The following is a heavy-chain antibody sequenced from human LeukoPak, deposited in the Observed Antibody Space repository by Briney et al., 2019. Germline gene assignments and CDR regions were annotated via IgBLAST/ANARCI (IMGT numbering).Heavy chain of an antibody. CDR1: GFTFSSYS. Sequence: GGSLRLSCAASGFTFSSYSMNWVRQAPGKGLEWVSYITYSGSTIYYADSVKGRFTISRDNAKNSLYLQMNSLRAEDTAVYYCARRGAVAGTIDYWGQGALVTVSS. V-gene: IGHV3-48*01. CDR3: ARRGAVAGTIDY. D-gene: IGHD6-19*01. CDR2: ITYSGSTI. J-gene: IGHJ4*02.